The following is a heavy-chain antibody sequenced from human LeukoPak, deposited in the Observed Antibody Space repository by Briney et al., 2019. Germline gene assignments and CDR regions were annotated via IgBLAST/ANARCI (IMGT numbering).Heavy chain of an antibody. CDR1: GFTFSSYA. CDR3: ANLDIVVVPAAIGGEYDAFDI. D-gene: IGHD2-2*02. V-gene: IGHV3-23*01. CDR2: ISGSGGST. J-gene: IGHJ3*02. Sequence: PGGSLRLSCAASGFTFSSYAMSWVRQAPGKGLEWVSAISGSGGSTYYADSVKGRFTISRDNSKNTLYLQMNSLRAEDTAVYYCANLDIVVVPAAIGGEYDAFDIWGQGTMVTVSS.